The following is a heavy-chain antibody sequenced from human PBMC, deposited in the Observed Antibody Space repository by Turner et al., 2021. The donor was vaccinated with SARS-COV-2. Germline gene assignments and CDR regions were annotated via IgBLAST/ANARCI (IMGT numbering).Heavy chain of an antibody. CDR2: ISGSGGST. Sequence: EVQLVESGGGLVQPGRSLRLSCAASGFTFNDYAMHWVRQAPGKGLEWVSGISGSGGSTYYADSVKGRFTISRDNSKNTLYLQMNSLRAEDTAVYYCAKAWRIVVLIHFDYWGQGTLVTVSS. CDR3: AKAWRIVVLIHFDY. J-gene: IGHJ4*02. V-gene: IGHV3-23*04. CDR1: GFTFNDYA. D-gene: IGHD3-22*01.